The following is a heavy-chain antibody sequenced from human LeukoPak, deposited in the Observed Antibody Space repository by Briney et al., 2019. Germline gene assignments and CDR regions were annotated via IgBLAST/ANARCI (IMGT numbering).Heavy chain of an antibody. D-gene: IGHD1-26*01. CDR2: IYYSGST. J-gene: IGHJ3*02. V-gene: IGHV4-61*01. CDR3: ARDCSGSYYVRGGYAFDI. CDR1: GGSVSSGSYY. Sequence: SETLSLTCTVSGGSVSSGSYYWSWIRQPPGKGLEWIGYIYYSGSTNYNPSLMSRVTISVDTSKNQFSLKLSSVTAADTAVYYCARDCSGSYYVRGGYAFDIWGQGTMVTVSS.